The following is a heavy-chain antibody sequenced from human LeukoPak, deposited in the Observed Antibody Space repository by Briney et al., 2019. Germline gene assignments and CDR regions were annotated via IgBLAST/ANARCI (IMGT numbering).Heavy chain of an antibody. V-gene: IGHV1-2*02. CDR1: GYTFTGYY. D-gene: IGHD3-3*01. CDR2: INPNSGST. CDR3: ASCYDFWCRDYYGMDV. J-gene: IGHJ6*02. Sequence: ASVKVSCKASGYTFTGYYMHWVRQAPGQGLEWMGWINPNSGSTNYAQKFQGRVTMTRDTSISTAYMELSRLRSDDTAVYYCASCYDFWCRDYYGMDVWGQGTTVTVSS.